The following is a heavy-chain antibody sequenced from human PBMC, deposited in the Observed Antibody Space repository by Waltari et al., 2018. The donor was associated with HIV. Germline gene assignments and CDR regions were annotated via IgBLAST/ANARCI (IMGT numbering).Heavy chain of an antibody. J-gene: IGHJ4*02. CDR1: RFTFTAYY. CDR2: INPKSGVT. Sequence: QVQLVQSGAEVKKPGASVKVSCTASRFTFTAYYVHWVRQAPGQGLEWMGWINPKSGVTHFAQNFQGRINMTRDTSIKTAYLELSRLQSDDTAVYYCARDWWQLPSGGYFFDYWGQGPLVTVSS. V-gene: IGHV1-2*02. CDR3: ARDWWQLPSGGYFFDY. D-gene: IGHD2-15*01.